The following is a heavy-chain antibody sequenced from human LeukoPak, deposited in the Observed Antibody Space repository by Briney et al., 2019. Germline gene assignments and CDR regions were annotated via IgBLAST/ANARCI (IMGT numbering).Heavy chain of an antibody. CDR1: GFTFSSYG. D-gene: IGHD1-26*01. Sequence: AGGSLRLSCAASGFTFSSYGMHWVRQAPGKGLEWVAVISYDGSNKYYADSVKGRFTISRDNSKNTLYLQMNSLGAEDTAVYYCAKARVGALTTGDYYGMDVWGQGTTVTVSS. CDR2: ISYDGSNK. V-gene: IGHV3-30*18. J-gene: IGHJ6*02. CDR3: AKARVGALTTGDYYGMDV.